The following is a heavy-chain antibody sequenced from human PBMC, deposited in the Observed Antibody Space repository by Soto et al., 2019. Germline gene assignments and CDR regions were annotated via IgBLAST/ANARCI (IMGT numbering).Heavy chain of an antibody. J-gene: IGHJ6*02. CDR2: IIPIFGTA. D-gene: IGHD2-15*01. CDR1: GGTFSRYA. Sequence: SVKVSCKASGGTFSRYAISWVRQAPGQGLEWMGGIIPIFGTANYAQKFQGRVTITADNSTSTAYMELRSLRSEDTAVYYCARWRVVVAATGSYYYGMDAWGQGTKVTVSS. V-gene: IGHV1-69*06. CDR3: ARWRVVVAATGSYYYGMDA.